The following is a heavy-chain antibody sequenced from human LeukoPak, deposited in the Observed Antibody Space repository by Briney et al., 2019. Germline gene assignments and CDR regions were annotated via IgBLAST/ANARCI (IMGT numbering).Heavy chain of an antibody. V-gene: IGHV3-33*06. J-gene: IGHJ4*02. D-gene: IGHD5-24*01. CDR1: GFTFRTYG. Sequence: PGGSLRLSCAASGFTFRTYGMHWVRQAPGKGLEWVAVIWYDGSNKYYADSMTGRFTISRDNSKNTLYPQMNSLRAEDTAVYFCAKANGYNNYYFDYWGQGTLVTVSS. CDR2: IWYDGSNK. CDR3: AKANGYNNYYFDY.